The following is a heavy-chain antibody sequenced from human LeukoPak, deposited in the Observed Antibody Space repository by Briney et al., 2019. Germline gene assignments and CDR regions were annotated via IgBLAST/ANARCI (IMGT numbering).Heavy chain of an antibody. D-gene: IGHD6-19*01. V-gene: IGHV4-39*07. CDR3: ASNLHSSGWSFDY. CDR2: IYYSGST. CDR1: GGSISSSSYY. J-gene: IGHJ4*02. Sequence: SETLSLTCTVSGGSISSSSYYWGWIRQPPGKGLEWIGSIYYSGSTYYNPSLKSRVTISVDTSRNQFSLKLSSVTAADTAVYYCASNLHSSGWSFDYWGQGTLVTVSS.